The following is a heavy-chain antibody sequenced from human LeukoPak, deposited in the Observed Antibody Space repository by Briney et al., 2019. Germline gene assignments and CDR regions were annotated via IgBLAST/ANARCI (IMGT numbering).Heavy chain of an antibody. D-gene: IGHD6-6*01. CDR1: GGTFSSYA. CDR3: AKSIAALDDAFDI. J-gene: IGHJ3*02. CDR2: IIPILGIA. V-gene: IGHV1-69*04. Sequence: GASVKVFCKASGGTFSSYAISWVRQAPGQGLEWMGRIIPILGIANYAQKFQGRVTITADKSTSTAYMGLSSLRSEDTAVYYCAKSIAALDDAFDIWGQGTMVTVSS.